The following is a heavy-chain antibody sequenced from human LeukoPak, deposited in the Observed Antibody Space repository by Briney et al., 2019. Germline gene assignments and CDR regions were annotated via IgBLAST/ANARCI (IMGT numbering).Heavy chain of an antibody. CDR1: GYNFTNYW. D-gene: IGHD6-25*01. CDR2: IYPGDSDT. J-gene: IGHJ5*02. CDR3: ARHLRLLRNWFVP. V-gene: IGHV5-51*01. Sequence: GESLKISCKGSGYNFTNYWIGWMRQMPGKGPEWMGIIYPGDSDTSYRPSFQGQVHISPDKSISTAYLQWSSLKASDTAMYYCARHLRLLRNWFVPWGQGTLVTVSS.